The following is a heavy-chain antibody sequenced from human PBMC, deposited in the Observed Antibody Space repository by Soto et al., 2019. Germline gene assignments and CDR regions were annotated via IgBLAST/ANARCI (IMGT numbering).Heavy chain of an antibody. Sequence: EVQLVESGGGLVQPGGSLRLSCAASGFTFSSYWMHWVRQAPGKGLVWVSRINSDGSSTSYGASVKGRFTISRDNAKNTLYLKMNSLRAEDTAVYYCARSTLLLAALDYCGQGTLVTVSS. CDR2: INSDGSST. V-gene: IGHV3-74*01. CDR3: ARSTLLLAALDY. D-gene: IGHD6-13*01. CDR1: GFTFSSYW. J-gene: IGHJ4*02.